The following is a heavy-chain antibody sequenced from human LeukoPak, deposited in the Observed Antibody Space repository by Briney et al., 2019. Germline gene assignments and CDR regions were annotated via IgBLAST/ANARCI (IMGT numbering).Heavy chain of an antibody. CDR2: ISGSGTST. CDR3: AKVAAVAAIYYFDY. J-gene: IGHJ4*02. CDR1: GFTFSSYA. D-gene: IGHD6-19*01. V-gene: IGHV3-23*01. Sequence: GGSLRLSCAASGFTFSSYAMSWVRQAPGKGLEWVSSISGSGTSTYYADSVKGRFTISRDNSKNTLYLQMNSLRAEDTALYYCAKVAAVAAIYYFDYWGQGTLVTVSS.